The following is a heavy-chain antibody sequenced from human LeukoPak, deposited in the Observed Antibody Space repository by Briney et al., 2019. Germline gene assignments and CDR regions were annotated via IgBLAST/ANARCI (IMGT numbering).Heavy chain of an antibody. CDR2: INYSGST. V-gene: IGHV4-59*08. J-gene: IGHJ3*02. CDR1: GGTISSYY. CDR3: ASLCGGDCQGAFDI. D-gene: IGHD2-21*02. Sequence: SETLSLTCTVSGGTISSYYWSWIRQPPGKGLEWIGYINYSGSTNYNPSLKSRVTMSVVTSKNQFSLKLSSVTAADTAVYYCASLCGGDCQGAFDIWGQGTMVTVSS.